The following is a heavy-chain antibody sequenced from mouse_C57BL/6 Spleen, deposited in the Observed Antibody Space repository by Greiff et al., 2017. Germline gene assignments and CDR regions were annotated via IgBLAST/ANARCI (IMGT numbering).Heavy chain of an antibody. Sequence: EVMLVESGGGLVQPGGSLKLSCAASGFTFSDYYMYWVRQTPEKRLEWVAYISNGGGSTYYPDTVKGRFTISRANAKNTLYLQMSRLKSEDTAMYYYARRGYYSKVDYFDYWGQGTTLTVSS. CDR3: ARRGYYSKVDYFDY. V-gene: IGHV5-12*01. CDR1: GFTFSDYY. CDR2: ISNGGGST. J-gene: IGHJ2*01. D-gene: IGHD2-5*01.